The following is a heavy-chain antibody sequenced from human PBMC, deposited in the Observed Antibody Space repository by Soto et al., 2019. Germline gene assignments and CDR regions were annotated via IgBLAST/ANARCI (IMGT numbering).Heavy chain of an antibody. J-gene: IGHJ6*02. D-gene: IGHD3-3*01. CDR1: GGTFSSYA. Sequence: GASVKVSCKASGGTFSSYAISWVRQAPGQGLEWMGGIIPIFGTANYAQKFQGRVTITADESTSTAYIELSSLRSEDTAVYYCASGDYDFWSGPGGGMDVWGQGTTVTVSS. CDR2: IIPIFGTA. V-gene: IGHV1-69*13. CDR3: ASGDYDFWSGPGGGMDV.